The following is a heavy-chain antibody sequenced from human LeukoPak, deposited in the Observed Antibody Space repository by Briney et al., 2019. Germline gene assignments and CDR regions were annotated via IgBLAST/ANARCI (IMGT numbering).Heavy chain of an antibody. V-gene: IGHV4-59*01. CDR3: ARERYSYVYYYFDY. Sequence: SETLSLTCTVSGGSISSYYWSWIRQPPGKGLEWIGYIYYSGSTNYNPSLKSRVTISVDTSKNQFSLKLSFVTAADTAVYYCARERYSYVYYYFDYWGQGTLVTASS. CDR2: IYYSGST. D-gene: IGHD5-18*01. J-gene: IGHJ4*02. CDR1: GGSISSYY.